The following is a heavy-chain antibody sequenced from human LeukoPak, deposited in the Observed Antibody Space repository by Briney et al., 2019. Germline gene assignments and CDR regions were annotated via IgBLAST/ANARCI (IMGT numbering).Heavy chain of an antibody. CDR3: ARDPIVGAKRSYYFDY. V-gene: IGHV3-66*01. J-gene: IGHJ4*02. CDR1: EFTVSSNY. CDR2: IYSGGST. D-gene: IGHD1-26*01. Sequence: PGGSLRLSCAASEFTVSSNYMSWVRQAPGKGLEWVSVIYSGGSTYYADSVKGRFTISRDNSKNTLYLQMNSLRAEDTAVYYCARDPIVGAKRSYYFDYWGQGTLVTVSS.